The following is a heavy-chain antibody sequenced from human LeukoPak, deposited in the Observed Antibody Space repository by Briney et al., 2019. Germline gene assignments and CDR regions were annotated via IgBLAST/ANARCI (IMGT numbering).Heavy chain of an antibody. CDR1: GGSISSYY. J-gene: IGHJ4*02. Sequence: SETLSLTCTVSGGSISSYYWSWLRQPPGKGLEWIGYIYYSGSTNYNPSLKSRVTISVDTSKSQFSLKLSSATAADTAVYYCATGRSIRYFDYWGQGTLLTVSS. V-gene: IGHV4-59*08. D-gene: IGHD3-9*01. CDR3: ATGRSIRYFDY. CDR2: IYYSGST.